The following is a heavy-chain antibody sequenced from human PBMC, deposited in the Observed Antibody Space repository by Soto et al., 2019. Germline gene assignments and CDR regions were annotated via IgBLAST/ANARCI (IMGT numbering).Heavy chain of an antibody. CDR3: AREGWRGSPDAD. CDR1: GYTFTSYD. Sequence: QVQLVQSGAEVKKPGASVKVSCKASGYTFTSYDINWVRQATGQGLEWMGWMNPNSGNTGYAQKFQGRVXMXRXXSISTAYMELSSLRSEDTAVYYCAREGWRGSPDADWGQGTLVTVSS. D-gene: IGHD3-16*01. J-gene: IGHJ4*02. V-gene: IGHV1-8*01. CDR2: MNPNSGNT.